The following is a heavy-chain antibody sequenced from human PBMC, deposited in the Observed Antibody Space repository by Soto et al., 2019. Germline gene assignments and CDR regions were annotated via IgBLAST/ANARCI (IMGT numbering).Heavy chain of an antibody. V-gene: IGHV3-30*04. D-gene: IGHD3-10*01. CDR1: GFTFTNYA. CDR3: ASEGLITMVRGVRTYYYGRDV. CDR2: ISYDGRSE. J-gene: IGHJ6*02. Sequence: QVQLVESGGGVVKPGRSLRLSCSASGFTFTNYALHWVRQAPGEGLEWVAVISYDGRSEYYADSVKGRFTICRDNSENTLYLQMNSLRLEETDVYYCASEGLITMVRGVRTYYYGRDVWGRGATVTVSS.